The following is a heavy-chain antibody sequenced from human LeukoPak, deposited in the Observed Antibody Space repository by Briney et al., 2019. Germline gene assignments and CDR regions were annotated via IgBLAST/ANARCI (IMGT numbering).Heavy chain of an antibody. Sequence: KPSETLSLTCTVSGGSISSSSYYWGWIRQPPGKGLEWIGSNSGSTYYNPSLKSRVTISVDTSKTQFSLKLSSVTAADTAVYYCARARSSGYPDYWGQGTLVTVSS. V-gene: IGHV4-39*07. J-gene: IGHJ4*02. CDR3: ARARSSGYPDY. D-gene: IGHD3-22*01. CDR2: NSGST. CDR1: GGSISSSSYY.